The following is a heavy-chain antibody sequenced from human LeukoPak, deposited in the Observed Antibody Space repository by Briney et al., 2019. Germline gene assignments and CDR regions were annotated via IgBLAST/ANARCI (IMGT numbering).Heavy chain of an antibody. J-gene: IGHJ3*02. CDR1: GCSISSGYY. CDR2: IYHWGST. V-gene: IGHV4-38-2*01. Sequence: SETLSRTCAVSGCSISSGYYWGWIRQPPGKGLEWSGSIYHWGSTYYNPSLKSRVTISVDTSQHQFSLKLSSVTAAHTAVYYCARRSITIFGVVIRYAFDIWGQGTMVTVSS. D-gene: IGHD3-3*01. CDR3: ARRSITIFGVVIRYAFDI.